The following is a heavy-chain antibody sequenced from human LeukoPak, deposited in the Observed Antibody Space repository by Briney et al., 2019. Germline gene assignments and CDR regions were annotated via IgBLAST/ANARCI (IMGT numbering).Heavy chain of an antibody. D-gene: IGHD2-2*02. CDR1: GYTFTSYG. CDR3: ARVGVVPAAIPSYYYYYYMDV. Sequence: ASVKVSCKASGYTFTSYGISWVRQAPGQGLEWMRGIIPIFGTANYAQKFQGRVTITADQSTSTAYMELSSLRSEDTAVYYCARVGVVPAAIPSYYYYYYMDVWGKGTTVTVSS. V-gene: IGHV1-69*13. CDR2: IIPIFGTA. J-gene: IGHJ6*03.